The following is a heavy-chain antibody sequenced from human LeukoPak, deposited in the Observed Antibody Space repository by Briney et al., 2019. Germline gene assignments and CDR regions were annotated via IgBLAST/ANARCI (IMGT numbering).Heavy chain of an antibody. CDR3: ASSGSYRFDY. CDR1: GFTFSSYS. CDR2: ITASGTAM. J-gene: IGHJ4*02. V-gene: IGHV3-48*02. Sequence: PGGSLRLSCAASGFTFSSYSMNWVRQAPGKGLEWVSHITASGTAMFYADSVKGRFTISRDNAKNSLYLQTNSLGDEDTAVYYCASSGSYRFDYWGQGTLVTVSS. D-gene: IGHD1-26*01.